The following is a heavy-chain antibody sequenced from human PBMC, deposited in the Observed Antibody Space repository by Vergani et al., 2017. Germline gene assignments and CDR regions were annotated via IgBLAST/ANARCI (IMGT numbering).Heavy chain of an antibody. CDR3: ARHPTYYDFWSGYYRLDGMDV. Sequence: QVQLQESGPGLVKPSETLSLTCTVSGGSISSYYWSWIRQPPGKGLEWIGYIYTSGSTNYNPSLKSRVTISVDTSKNQFSLTLSSVTAADTAVYYCARHPTYYDFWSGYYRLDGMDVWGQGTTVTVSS. D-gene: IGHD3-3*01. J-gene: IGHJ6*02. V-gene: IGHV4-4*09. CDR1: GGSISSYY. CDR2: IYTSGST.